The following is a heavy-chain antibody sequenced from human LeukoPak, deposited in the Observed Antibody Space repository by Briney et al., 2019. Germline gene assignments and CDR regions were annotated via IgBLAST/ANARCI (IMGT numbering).Heavy chain of an antibody. CDR3: ASMEAFLGSGSPYHYYYGMDV. CDR2: INRDGSST. CDR1: GFTFSSYW. V-gene: IGHV3-74*01. D-gene: IGHD3-10*01. Sequence: GGSLRLSCAASGFTFSSYWMHWVRQAPVKGLVWVSVINRDGSSTTYADSVKGRFTVSRDNAKNTLYLQMNSLRAEDTAVYYCASMEAFLGSGSPYHYYYGMDVWGQGTTVTVSS. J-gene: IGHJ6*02.